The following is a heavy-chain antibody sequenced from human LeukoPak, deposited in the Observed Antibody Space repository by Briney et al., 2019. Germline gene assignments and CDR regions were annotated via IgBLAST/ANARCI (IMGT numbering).Heavy chain of an antibody. D-gene: IGHD1-26*01. CDR3: ARREGPTTDLDY. J-gene: IGHJ4*02. Sequence: GESLKISCKGSGYNFSTYWIGWVRQMPGKGLEWMGIIYPGDSDTRYSPSFQGQVTVSADKSISTAYLQWSSLKASDTAMYYCARREGPTTDLDYWGQGTLVTVSS. V-gene: IGHV5-51*01. CDR2: IYPGDSDT. CDR1: GYNFSTYW.